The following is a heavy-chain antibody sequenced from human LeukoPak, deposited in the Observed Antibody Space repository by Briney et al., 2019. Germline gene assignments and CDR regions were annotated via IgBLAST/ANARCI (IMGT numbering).Heavy chain of an antibody. CDR2: INPNSGGT. V-gene: IGHV1-2*02. Sequence: APVKVSCKASGYTFTGYYMHWVRQAPGQGLEWMGWINPNSGGTNYAQKFQGRVTMTRDTSISTAYMELSRLRSDDTAVYYCAREKGYCSSTSCKEDAFDIWGQGTMVTVSS. D-gene: IGHD2-2*01. CDR1: GYTFTGYY. J-gene: IGHJ3*02. CDR3: AREKGYCSSTSCKEDAFDI.